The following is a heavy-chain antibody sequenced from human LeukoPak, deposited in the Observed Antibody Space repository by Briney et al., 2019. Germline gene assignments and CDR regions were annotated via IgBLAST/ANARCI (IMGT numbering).Heavy chain of an antibody. CDR3: ARDPPGGVGATTGDAFDI. CDR1: GGSISSSNW. J-gene: IGHJ3*02. CDR2: IYHSGST. D-gene: IGHD1-26*01. Sequence: SETLSLTCAVSGGSISSSNWWSWARPPPGKGLEWIGEIYHSGSTNYNPSLKSRVTISVDKSKNQFSLKLSSVTAADTAVYYCARDPPGGVGATTGDAFDIWGQGTMVTVSS. V-gene: IGHV4-4*02.